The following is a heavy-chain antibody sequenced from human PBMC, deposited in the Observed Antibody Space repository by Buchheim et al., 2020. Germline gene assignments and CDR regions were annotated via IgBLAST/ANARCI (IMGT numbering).Heavy chain of an antibody. J-gene: IGHJ6*02. D-gene: IGHD4-17*01. V-gene: IGHV3-48*03. CDR3: ARSGLRSRKENYGMDV. CDR1: GFTFSSYE. Sequence: EVQLVESGGGLVQPGGSLRLSCAASGFTFSSYEMNWVRQAPGKGLEWVSYISSSGSTIYYADSVKGRFTISRDNAKNSLYLQMNSLRAEDTAVYYCARSGLRSRKENYGMDVWGQGTT. CDR2: ISSSGSTI.